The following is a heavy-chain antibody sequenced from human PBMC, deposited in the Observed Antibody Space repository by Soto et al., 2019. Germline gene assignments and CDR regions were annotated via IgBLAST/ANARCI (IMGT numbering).Heavy chain of an antibody. CDR2: INHSGST. D-gene: IGHD2-15*01. J-gene: IGHJ4*02. CDR3: ARDGGRSTYEKVDC. V-gene: IGHV4-34*01. CDR1: GGSFSGYY. Sequence: QVQLQQWGAGLLKPSETLSLTCAVYGGSFSGYYWSWIRQPPGKGLEWIGEINHSGSTNYNPSLKSRVTISVDTSKNQFSLKLSSVTAADTAVYYCARDGGRSTYEKVDCWGQGTLVTVS.